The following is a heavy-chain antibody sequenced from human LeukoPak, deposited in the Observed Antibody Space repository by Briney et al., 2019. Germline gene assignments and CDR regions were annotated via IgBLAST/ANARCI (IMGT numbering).Heavy chain of an antibody. J-gene: IGHJ4*02. CDR1: GYMFSDYY. CDR2: ISHSGSTI. Sequence: GGSLRLSCTASGYMFSDYYMSWIRQAPEKGLEWLSYISHSGSTIYYADSVKGRFTISRDNAKNSLYLQMNSLRAEDTAMYYCARLSGSCSGTSCPGYWGQGTLVTVSS. D-gene: IGHD2-2*01. CDR3: ARLSGSCSGTSCPGY. V-gene: IGHV3-11*04.